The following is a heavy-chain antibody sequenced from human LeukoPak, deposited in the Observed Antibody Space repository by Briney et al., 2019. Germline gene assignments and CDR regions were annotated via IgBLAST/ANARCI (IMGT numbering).Heavy chain of an antibody. CDR1: GFTFSSYA. V-gene: IGHV3-23*01. CDR2: FTGSGGST. J-gene: IGHJ4*02. Sequence: PGGSLRLSCAASGFTFSSYAMNWVRQAPGKGLEWVSIFTGSGGSTYYADSVKGRFTISRDNSKNTLYLQMNSLRAEDTAVYYCAKMRGSGGSNIDYWGQGTLVTVSS. D-gene: IGHD2-15*01. CDR3: AKMRGSGGSNIDY.